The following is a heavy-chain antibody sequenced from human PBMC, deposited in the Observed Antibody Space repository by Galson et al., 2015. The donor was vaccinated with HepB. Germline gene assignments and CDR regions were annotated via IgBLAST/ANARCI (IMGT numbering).Heavy chain of an antibody. CDR2: VSYDGSNK. CDR3: ARGRFYRQELSPNGMDV. V-gene: IGHV3-30*04. J-gene: IGHJ6*02. CDR1: GFNFSSYT. D-gene: IGHD6-13*01. Sequence: SLRLSCAASGFNFSSYTMHWVRQAPGKGLEWVAVVSYDGSNKYYADSVKGRFTISRDNSKNTLFLQMNSLRAEDTAVYYCARGRFYRQELSPNGMDVWGQGTTVTVSS.